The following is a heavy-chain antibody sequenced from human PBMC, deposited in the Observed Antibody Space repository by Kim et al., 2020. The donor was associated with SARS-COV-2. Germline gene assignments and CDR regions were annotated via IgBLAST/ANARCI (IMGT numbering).Heavy chain of an antibody. CDR2: ISWNSGSI. D-gene: IGHD2-15*01. Sequence: GGSLRLSCAASGFTFDDYAMHWVRQAPGKGLEWVSGISWNSGSIGYADSVKGRFTISRDNAKNSLYLQMNSLRAEDTALYYCAKELGYCSGGSCYDDWGQGTLVTVSS. V-gene: IGHV3-9*01. CDR1: GFTFDDYA. J-gene: IGHJ4*02. CDR3: AKELGYCSGGSCYDD.